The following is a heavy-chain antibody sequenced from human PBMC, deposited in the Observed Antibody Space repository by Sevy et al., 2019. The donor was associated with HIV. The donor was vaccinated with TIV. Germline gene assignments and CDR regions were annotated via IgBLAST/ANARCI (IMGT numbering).Heavy chain of an antibody. Sequence: ASVKVSCKVSGYTLTELSMHWVRQAPGKGLEWMGSFDPEDGETIYPQKFQGRVTMTEDTFKDTAYMELSSLRSEDAAVYYCATTKDYYDSSGSPFDYWGQRTLVTVSS. CDR3: ATTKDYYDSSGSPFDY. D-gene: IGHD3-22*01. CDR1: GYTLTELS. V-gene: IGHV1-24*01. CDR2: FDPEDGET. J-gene: IGHJ4*02.